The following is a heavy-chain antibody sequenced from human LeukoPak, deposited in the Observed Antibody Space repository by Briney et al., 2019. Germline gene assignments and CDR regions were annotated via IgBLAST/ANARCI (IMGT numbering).Heavy chain of an antibody. Sequence: PSETLSLTCAVSGVSFSGYYWSWIRQPPGKGLEWIGEINHSGSTNYNPSLKSRVTISVDTSKSQFSLKLISVTAADTAVYYCGRCLLPIYWGQGTLVTVSS. V-gene: IGHV4-34*01. CDR2: INHSGST. CDR1: GVSFSGYY. J-gene: IGHJ4*02. CDR3: GRCLLPIY. D-gene: IGHD2-15*01.